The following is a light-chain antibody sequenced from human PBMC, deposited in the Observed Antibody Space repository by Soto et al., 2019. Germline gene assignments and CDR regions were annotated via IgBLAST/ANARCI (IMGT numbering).Light chain of an antibody. CDR2: WAS. CDR1: QSVFYTSNNKNY. J-gene: IGKJ4*01. V-gene: IGKV4-1*01. CDR3: QQYYSTPLT. Sequence: DIVITQSPYSLAVSLSERATIDCKAIQSVFYTSNNKNYIAWYQQKPGQPPKLLIYWASTRESGVPDRFSGSGSGTDFTLTISSLQAEDVAVYYCQQYYSTPLTFGGGTKVDIK.